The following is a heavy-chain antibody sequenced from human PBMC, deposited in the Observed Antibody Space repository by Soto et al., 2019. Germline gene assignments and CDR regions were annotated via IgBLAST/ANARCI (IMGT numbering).Heavy chain of an antibody. J-gene: IGHJ4*02. D-gene: IGHD5-18*01. V-gene: IGHV3-11*01. Sequence: LRLSCAASGFTFSDYYMSWIRQAPGKGLEWVSYITSSGSTIYYADSVKGRFTISRDNAKNSLYLQMNSLRAEDTAVYYCAREKTAMVTVDYWGQGTLVTVSS. CDR3: AREKTAMVTVDY. CDR1: GFTFSDYY. CDR2: ITSSGSTI.